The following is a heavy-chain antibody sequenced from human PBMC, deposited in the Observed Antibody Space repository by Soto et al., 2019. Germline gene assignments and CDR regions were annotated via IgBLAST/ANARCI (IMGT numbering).Heavy chain of an antibody. V-gene: IGHV3-9*01. CDR1: GFTFDDYA. CDR3: AKDMARGGGDAFAI. CDR2: ISWNSGSI. Sequence: GWSLRLSCAASGFTFDDYAMHWVRQAPGKGLEWVSGISWNSGSIGYADSVKGRFTISRDNAKNSLYLQMNSLRAEDTALYYCAKDMARGGGDAFAIWGQGTMVIGSS. J-gene: IGHJ3*02. D-gene: IGHD3-10*01.